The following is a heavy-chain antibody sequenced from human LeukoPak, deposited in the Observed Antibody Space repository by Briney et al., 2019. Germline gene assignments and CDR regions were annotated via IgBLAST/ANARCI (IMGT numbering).Heavy chain of an antibody. CDR3: ARHVIEVQQQRGTGWFVC. V-gene: IGHV4-59*08. J-gene: IGHJ5*01. Sequence: SETLSLTCTVSGGSISGYYWSWIRQPPRKGPEWIGYIHYRGGTNYNPSLKSRVTIPLDTSKNKFSLKLTSLTAADTAVYYCARHVIEVQQQRGTGWFVCWGQGTLVTVSS. CDR1: GGSISGYY. D-gene: IGHD6-13*01. CDR2: IHYRGGT.